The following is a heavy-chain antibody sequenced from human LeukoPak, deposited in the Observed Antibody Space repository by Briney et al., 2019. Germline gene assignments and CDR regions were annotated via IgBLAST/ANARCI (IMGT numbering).Heavy chain of an antibody. CDR1: EFTFSNYW. CDR3: ARDRSSMSTVITTGKAGFDP. D-gene: IGHD3-16*01. CDR2: IKHDGAEK. Sequence: GGSLGLSCAASEFTFSNYWMNWVRQAPGKGLEWVANIKHDGAEKYYVDSVRGRFTISRDNAKNSLYLQMNSLRAEDTAVYYCARDRSSMSTVITTGKAGFDPWGQGTLVTVSS. V-gene: IGHV3-7*01. J-gene: IGHJ5*02.